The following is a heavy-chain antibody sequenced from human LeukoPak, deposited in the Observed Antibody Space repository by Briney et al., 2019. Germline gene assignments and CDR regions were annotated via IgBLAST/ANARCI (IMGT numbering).Heavy chain of an antibody. CDR2: TSGSGGSI. Sequence: GGSLRLSCAASGFTFSSYAMSWVRQAPGKGLEWVSATSGSGGSIYYADSVKGRFTISRDNSKNTLYLQMNSLRAEDTAVYYCAKGPYGAKAFDIWGQGTMVTVSS. CDR3: AKGPYGAKAFDI. V-gene: IGHV3-23*01. J-gene: IGHJ3*02. CDR1: GFTFSSYA. D-gene: IGHD4-17*01.